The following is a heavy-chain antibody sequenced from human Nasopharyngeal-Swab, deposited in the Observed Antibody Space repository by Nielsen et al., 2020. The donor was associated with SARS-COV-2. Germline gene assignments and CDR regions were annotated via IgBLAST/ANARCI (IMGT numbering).Heavy chain of an antibody. CDR1: GDSVSNNGAT. J-gene: IGHJ6*02. V-gene: IGHV6-1*01. CDR2: TYYRSKWKS. D-gene: IGHD6-25*01. Sequence: RTLSLTCVISGDSVSNNGATWNWIRQSPSRGLEWLGRTYYRSKWKSDYAVSVTSRLTINPDTSKNQFSLQLSSVTPEDTAIYYCARGGAYYYGMDVWGQGTTVTVSS. CDR3: ARGGAYYYGMDV.